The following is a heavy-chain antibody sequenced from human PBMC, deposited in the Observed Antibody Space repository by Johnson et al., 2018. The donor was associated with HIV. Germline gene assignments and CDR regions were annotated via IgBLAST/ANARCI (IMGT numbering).Heavy chain of an antibody. CDR2: ISYDGSNK. V-gene: IGHV3-30*03. J-gene: IGHJ3*02. D-gene: IGHD6-25*01. CDR3: ATIAAHGAAFDS. CDR1: GFTFSSYD. Sequence: QMQLVESGGGVVQPGRSLRLSCAASGFTFSSYDMHWVRQAPGKGLEWVALISYDGSNKYHADSVKGRFTISRDNSKNTLYLQMNSLRPEDTAAYYCATIAAHGAAFDSWGQGTVVTVSS.